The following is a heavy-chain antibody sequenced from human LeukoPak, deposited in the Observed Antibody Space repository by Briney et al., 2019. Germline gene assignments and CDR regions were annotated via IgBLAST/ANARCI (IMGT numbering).Heavy chain of an antibody. CDR1: GFTFRSYS. J-gene: IGHJ5*02. CDR3: ARRYVSWFDP. Sequence: GGSLRLSCAASGFTFRSYSMSWVRQAPGKGLEWVSSISSSSSYINYADSVKGRFTISRDNAKNSLYLQMNSLRAEGTAVYYCARRYVSWFDPWGQGTLVTVSS. D-gene: IGHD3-16*01. CDR2: ISSSSSYI. V-gene: IGHV3-21*01.